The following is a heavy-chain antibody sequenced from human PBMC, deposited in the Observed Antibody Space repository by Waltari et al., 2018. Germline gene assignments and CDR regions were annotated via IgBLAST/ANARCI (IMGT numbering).Heavy chain of an antibody. Sequence: QVQLVQSGAEVKKPGASVQVSCNASGYTFTSYSMHWVRPAPGQGHEWMGIINHSGGRKSDAQKFQGRVTMTRDTSTSTVYMELSSRSSEATAVYYCARGGSRSSWYEDYWGQGTLVTVSS. V-gene: IGHV1-46*01. CDR2: INHSGGRK. J-gene: IGHJ4*02. D-gene: IGHD6-13*01. CDR3: ARGGSRSSWYEDY. CDR1: GYTFTSYS.